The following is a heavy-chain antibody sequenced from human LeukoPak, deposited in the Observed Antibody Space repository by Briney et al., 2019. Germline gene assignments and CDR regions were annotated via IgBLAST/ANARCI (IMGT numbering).Heavy chain of an antibody. CDR1: GGSISSSSYY. D-gene: IGHD1-26*01. CDR3: ARGLIVGAKPIDY. J-gene: IGHJ4*02. CDR2: IYYSGST. V-gene: IGHV4-39*07. Sequence: SETLSLTCTVSGGSISSSSYYWGWIRQPPGKGLEWIGSIYYSGSTYYNPSLKSRVTISVDTSKNQLSLKLSSVTAADTAVYYCARGLIVGAKPIDYWGQGTLVTVSS.